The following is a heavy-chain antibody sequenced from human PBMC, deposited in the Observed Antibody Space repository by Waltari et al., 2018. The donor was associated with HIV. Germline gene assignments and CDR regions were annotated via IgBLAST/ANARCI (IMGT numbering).Heavy chain of an antibody. J-gene: IGHJ6*02. D-gene: IGHD6-6*01. CDR3: AKVGRPYYYYNAMDV. CDR2: ISWNMGRI. CDR1: GFTFDEYA. V-gene: IGHV3-9*01. Sequence: EVQLVESGGGLVQPGRSLRLSCAASGFTFDEYAMHWVRQAPGKGLEWVLGISWNMGRIGYADSVKGRFTISRDNAKNSLYLQMNSLRTEDTALYYCAKVGRPYYYYNAMDVWGQGTTVTVSS.